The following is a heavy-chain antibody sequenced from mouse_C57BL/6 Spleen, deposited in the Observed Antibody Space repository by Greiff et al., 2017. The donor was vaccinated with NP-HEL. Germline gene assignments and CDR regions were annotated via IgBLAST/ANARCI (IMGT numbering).Heavy chain of an antibody. CDR2: IYPGSGST. V-gene: IGHV1-55*01. J-gene: IGHJ4*01. D-gene: IGHD1-1*01. CDR1: GYTFTSYW. Sequence: QVQLQQPGAELVKPGASVKMSCKASGYTFTSYWITWVKQRPGQGLEWIGDIYPGSGSTNYTEKFKSKATLTVDTSSSTAYMQLSSLTSEDSAVYYCAREGSRYYYGSSYAMDYWGQGTSVTVSS. CDR3: AREGSRYYYGSSYAMDY.